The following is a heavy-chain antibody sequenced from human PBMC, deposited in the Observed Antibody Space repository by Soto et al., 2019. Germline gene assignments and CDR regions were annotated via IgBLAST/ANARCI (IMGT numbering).Heavy chain of an antibody. CDR1: GFTFSSYS. CDR3: ARERFLEWLGSDYYYGMDV. Sequence: EVQLVESGGGLVKPGGSLRLSCAASGFTFSSYSMNWVRQAPGKGLEWVSSISSNSSYIYYADSVKGRFTISRDNAKNSLYLQMNSLRAEDTAVYYCARERFLEWLGSDYYYGMDVWGQGTTVTVSS. CDR2: ISSNSSYI. J-gene: IGHJ6*02. D-gene: IGHD3-3*01. V-gene: IGHV3-21*01.